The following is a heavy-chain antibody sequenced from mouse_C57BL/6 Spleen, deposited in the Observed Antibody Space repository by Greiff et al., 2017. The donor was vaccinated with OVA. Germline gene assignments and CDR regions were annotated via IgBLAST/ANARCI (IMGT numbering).Heavy chain of an antibody. CDR3: TRSHYGSSYVGAWFAY. Sequence: VQLQQSGAELVRPGASVTLSCKASGYTFTDYEMHWVKQTPVHGLEWIGAIDPETGGTAYNQKFKGKAILTADKSSSTAYMELRSLTSEDSAVYYCTRSHYGSSYVGAWFAYWGQGTLVTVSA. CDR1: GYTFTDYE. D-gene: IGHD1-1*01. CDR2: IDPETGGT. V-gene: IGHV1-15*01. J-gene: IGHJ3*01.